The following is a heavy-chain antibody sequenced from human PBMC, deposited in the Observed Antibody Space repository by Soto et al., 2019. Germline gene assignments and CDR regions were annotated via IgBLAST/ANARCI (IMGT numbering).Heavy chain of an antibody. J-gene: IGHJ4*02. CDR2: IIPIFGTA. CDR1: GGTFSSYA. D-gene: IGHD5-18*01. Sequence: QVQLVQSGAEVKKPGSSVKVSCKASGGTFSSYAISWVRQAPGQGLEWMGGIIPIFGTANYAQKFQGRVTITAAEPTSTAYMQLSSLRSEDTAVYYCAILPRGYSYVLEDYWGQGTLVTVSS. CDR3: AILPRGYSYVLEDY. V-gene: IGHV1-69*12.